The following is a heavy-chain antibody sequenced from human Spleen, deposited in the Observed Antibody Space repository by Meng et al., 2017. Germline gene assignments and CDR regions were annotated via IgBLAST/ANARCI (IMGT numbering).Heavy chain of an antibody. D-gene: IGHD2-21*01. CDR1: GASISSDNW. V-gene: IGHV4-4*02. CDR2: IYHSGST. J-gene: IGHJ4*02. CDR3: TKNDFYCLGY. Sequence: VHRQRSRLGRVQPWGTCPSPCAASGASISSDNWWSWVRQPPGKGLEWIGEIYHSGSTNYNPSLKSRITISVDKPKNQFSLTLSSVTAADTAVYYCTKNDFYCLGYWGQGTLVTVSS.